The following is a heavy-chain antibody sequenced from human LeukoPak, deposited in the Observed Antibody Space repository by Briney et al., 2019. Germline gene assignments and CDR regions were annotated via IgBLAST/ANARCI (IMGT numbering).Heavy chain of an antibody. CDR3: ARSGTYYNNWFDP. J-gene: IGHJ5*02. CDR2: IYNSGDT. V-gene: IGHV4-61*02. Sequence: SETLSLTCTVSGGSISSGSYYWSWIRQPAGKGLEWIGRIYNSGDTNYNPSLKSRVTISVDTSKNQFSLKLNSVTAADTAVYYCARSGTYYNNWFDPWGQGTLVTVSS. CDR1: GGSISSGSYY. D-gene: IGHD3-10*01.